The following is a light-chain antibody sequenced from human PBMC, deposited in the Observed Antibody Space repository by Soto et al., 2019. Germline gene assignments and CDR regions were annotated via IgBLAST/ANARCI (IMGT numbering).Light chain of an antibody. Sequence: QSVLTQPPSASGTPGQRVSISCSGSSSNIGSNAVHWYQQFPGPAPRLLIYRDNQRPSGVPDRFSGSKSGTSASLVISGLQSEDEADYYCAAWNDRPYLWVFGGGTKLTVL. CDR3: AAWNDRPYLWV. V-gene: IGLV1-44*01. CDR2: RDN. CDR1: SSNIGSNA. J-gene: IGLJ3*02.